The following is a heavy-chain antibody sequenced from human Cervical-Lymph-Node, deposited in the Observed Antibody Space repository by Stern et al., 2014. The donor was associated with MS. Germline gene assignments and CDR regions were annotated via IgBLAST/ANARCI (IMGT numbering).Heavy chain of an antibody. J-gene: IGHJ6*02. Sequence: QVQLVESGGGVVQPGRSLRLACATSGFTFSYYGMGRGPPAPGKGREWVALLWYEENKTYYTDSVKGRFTISRDISKNTLYLQMDNLRAEDTAVYYCARDSRDYLNYYGLDVWGQGTTVTVS. V-gene: IGHV3-33*01. CDR3: ARDSRDYLNYYGLDV. D-gene: IGHD4-17*01. CDR1: GFTFSYYG. CDR2: LWYEENKT.